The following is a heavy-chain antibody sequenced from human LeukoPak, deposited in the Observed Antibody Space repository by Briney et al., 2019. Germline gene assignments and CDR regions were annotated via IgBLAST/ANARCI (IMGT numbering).Heavy chain of an antibody. CDR3: AKAPGKDYYYFDY. CDR1: GFTFSSYA. CDR2: FSGSGGST. V-gene: IGHV3-23*01. Sequence: PGGSLRLSCAASGFTFSSYAMTWVRQAPGKGLGWVSSFSGSGGSTYYADSVKGRSTISRDNSANTLYLQMNSLRAEDTAVYYCAKAPGKDYYYFDYWGQGTLVTVSS. J-gene: IGHJ4*02. D-gene: IGHD2/OR15-2a*01.